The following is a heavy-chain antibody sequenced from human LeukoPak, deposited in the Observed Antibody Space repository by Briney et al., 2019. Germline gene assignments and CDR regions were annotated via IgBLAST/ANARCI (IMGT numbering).Heavy chain of an antibody. CDR3: GRESFGGHCSRTGCFQYTWVDP. Sequence: SSETLSLTCTVSGGSISSLYWAWMRQPPGKGLECIGNIHNSGSTNYNPSLKSRVTISVDTAKNQFSLRLNSVTAADTAVYYCGRESFGGHCSRTGCFQYTWVDPWGQGSLVTVSS. J-gene: IGHJ5*02. V-gene: IGHV4-59*11. CDR1: GGSISSLY. D-gene: IGHD2-2*01. CDR2: IHNSGST.